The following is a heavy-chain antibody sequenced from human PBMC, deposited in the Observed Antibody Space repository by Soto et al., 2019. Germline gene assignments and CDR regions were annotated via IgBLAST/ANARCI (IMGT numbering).Heavy chain of an antibody. V-gene: IGHV4-59*01. Sequence: SETLSLPCTVSGVSIRAYSWSWFRQPPGKGLEWIGNIHYNGNTKYNPSLKSRVSMSVDTSKNQFSLRLISVTAADTAKYFCAREGNLGRWLQPLDFWGQGTLVT. J-gene: IGHJ4*02. CDR2: IHYNGNT. CDR1: GVSIRAYS. CDR3: AREGNLGRWLQPLDF. D-gene: IGHD5-12*01.